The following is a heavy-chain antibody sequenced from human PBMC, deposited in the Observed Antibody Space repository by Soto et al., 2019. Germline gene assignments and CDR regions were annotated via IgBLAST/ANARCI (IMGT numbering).Heavy chain of an antibody. CDR3: ARGIIVVVPAAMNYYYGMDV. D-gene: IGHD2-2*01. CDR1: GGSFSGYY. J-gene: IGHJ6*02. V-gene: IGHV4-34*01. Sequence: SETLSLTCAVYGGSFSGYYWSWIRQPPGKGLEWIGEINHSGSTNYNPALKSRVTISVDPPKNQFSLTLSSVTAADSAVYYCARGIIVVVPAAMNYYYGMDVWGQGTTVTVSS. CDR2: INHSGST.